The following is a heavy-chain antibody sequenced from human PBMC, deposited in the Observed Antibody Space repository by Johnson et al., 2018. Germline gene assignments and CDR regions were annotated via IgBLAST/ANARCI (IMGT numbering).Heavy chain of an antibody. CDR1: GYTFSGYS. J-gene: IGHJ6*03. V-gene: IGHV1-3*01. CDR2: ILGDNGSA. D-gene: IGHD3-10*01. CDR3: ARSYYGSGSRKYYMDF. Sequence: QVQLVQSGAEVKKPGASVTVACTPSGYTFSGYSLHWVRPAPGQRLEWMVWILGDNGSAKSSPKFRGRVTFTRDTSATTAYMELNSLRFEDTAVYYCARSYYGSGSRKYYMDFWGKGTTVTVSS.